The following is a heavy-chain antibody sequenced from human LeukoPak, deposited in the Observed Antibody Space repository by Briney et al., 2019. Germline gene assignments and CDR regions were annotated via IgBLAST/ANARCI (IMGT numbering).Heavy chain of an antibody. Sequence: SETLSLTCAVYGGSFSGYYWSWIRQPPGKGLEWIGEINHSGSTNYSPSLKSRVTISVDTSKNQFSLKLRSVTAADTAVYYCARTTEGYCRGRSCYSYYYYMDVWGKGTTVTVSS. V-gene: IGHV4-34*01. J-gene: IGHJ6*03. D-gene: IGHD2-15*01. CDR2: INHSGST. CDR3: ARTTEGYCRGRSCYSYYYYMDV. CDR1: GGSFSGYY.